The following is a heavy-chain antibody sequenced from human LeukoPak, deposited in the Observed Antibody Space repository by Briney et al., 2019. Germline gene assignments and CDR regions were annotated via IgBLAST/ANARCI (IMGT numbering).Heavy chain of an antibody. CDR2: ISGSGGST. V-gene: IGHV3-23*01. CDR1: GFTFSSYA. CDR3: ARDAVDQYYCYFMD. J-gene: IGHJ6*01. D-gene: IGHD6-19*01. Sequence: GRSLRLPGGVSGFTFSSYATSWVRRAPGKAWEGGSAISGSGGSTYYADSAKGRFTIPRDNPKNTLYLHMNTLKAGDTPIYFWARDAVDQYYCYFMD.